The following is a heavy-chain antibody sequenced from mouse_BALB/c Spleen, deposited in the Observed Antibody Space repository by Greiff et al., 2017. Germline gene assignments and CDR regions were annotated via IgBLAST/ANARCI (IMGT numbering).Heavy chain of an antibody. CDR3: ARRGDYYGPMDY. CDR2: IYPGNVNT. CDR1: GYTFTSYY. D-gene: IGHD1-1*01. J-gene: IGHJ4*01. V-gene: IGHV1S56*01. Sequence: QVQLQQSGPELVKPGASVRISCKASGYTFTSYYIHWVKQRPGQGLEWIGWIYPGNVNTKYNEKFKGKATLTADKSSSTAYMQLSSLTSEDSAVYFCARRGDYYGPMDYWGQGTSVTVSS.